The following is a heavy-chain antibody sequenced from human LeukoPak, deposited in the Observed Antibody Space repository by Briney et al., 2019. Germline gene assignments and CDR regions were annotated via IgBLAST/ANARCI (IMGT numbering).Heavy chain of an antibody. CDR3: AKVAIGSSYYYFDY. CDR2: ISGSGGST. Sequence: GGSLRLSCAAPGFTFSSYAMSWVRQAPGKGLEWVASISGSGGSTYYADSVKGRFAISRDTSKNTLYLQMSSLRAEDTAVCYCAKVAIGSSYYYFDYWGQGTLVTVSS. J-gene: IGHJ4*02. D-gene: IGHD6-13*01. CDR1: GFTFSSYA. V-gene: IGHV3-23*01.